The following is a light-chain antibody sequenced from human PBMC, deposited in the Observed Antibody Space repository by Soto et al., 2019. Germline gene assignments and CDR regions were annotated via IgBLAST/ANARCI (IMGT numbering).Light chain of an antibody. Sequence: QSVLIQPPSASGSPGQSVTISCSGTSSDVGGYNYVSWHQQHPGKAPKLMIYEVSKRPSGVPDRFSGSKSGNTASLIVSGLQAEDEADYYCSSYAGSNNFVFGTGTKVTVL. V-gene: IGLV2-8*01. J-gene: IGLJ1*01. CDR2: EVS. CDR1: SSDVGGYNY. CDR3: SSYAGSNNFV.